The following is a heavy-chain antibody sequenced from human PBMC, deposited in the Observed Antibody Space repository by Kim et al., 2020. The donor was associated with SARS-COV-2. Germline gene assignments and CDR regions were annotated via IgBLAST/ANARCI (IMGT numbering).Heavy chain of an antibody. V-gene: IGHV4-34*01. J-gene: IGHJ6*03. CDR1: GGSFSGYY. CDR2: INHSGST. Sequence: SETLSLTCAVYGGSFSGYYWSWIRQPPGKGLEWIGEINHSGSTNYNPSLKSRVTISVDTSKNQFSLKLSSVTAADTAVYYCGGLVAARLDYYYYYMDVWGKGTTVTVSS. CDR3: GGLVAARLDYYYYYMDV. D-gene: IGHD6-6*01.